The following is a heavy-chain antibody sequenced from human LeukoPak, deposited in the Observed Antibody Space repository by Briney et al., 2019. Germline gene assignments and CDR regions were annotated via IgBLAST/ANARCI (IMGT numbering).Heavy chain of an antibody. Sequence: SVKVSCKASGGTFSSYAISGVRQAPGQGLEWMGRIIPIFGTANYAQKFQGRVTITTDESTSTAYMELSSLRSEDTAVYYCASRGIAAAGPLFDYWGQGTLVTVSS. V-gene: IGHV1-69*05. D-gene: IGHD6-13*01. CDR2: IIPIFGTA. J-gene: IGHJ4*02. CDR1: GGTFSSYA. CDR3: ASRGIAAAGPLFDY.